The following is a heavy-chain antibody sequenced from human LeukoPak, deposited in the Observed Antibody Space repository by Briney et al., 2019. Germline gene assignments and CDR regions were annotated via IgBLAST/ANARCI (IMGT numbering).Heavy chain of an antibody. CDR3: ARDMYYYDSSGYYDHWFDP. CDR1: GGSFSSYV. CDR2: IIPVLGVS. Sequence: SVKVSCKASGGSFSSYVITWVRQAPGQGLEWMGRIIPVLGVSNFAQKFEGRVTITADKSTNTAHMELSSLRSEDTAVYYCARDMYYYDSSGYYDHWFDPWGQGTLVTVSS. V-gene: IGHV1-69*04. D-gene: IGHD3-22*01. J-gene: IGHJ5*02.